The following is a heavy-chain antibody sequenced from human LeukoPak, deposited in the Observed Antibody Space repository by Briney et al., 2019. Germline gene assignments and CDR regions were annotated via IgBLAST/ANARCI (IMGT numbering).Heavy chain of an antibody. Sequence: GRSQRLSRAASAFTFSAYSFNSVRQAPGKGLEWLSYLSSRSTTTYYADSVKGRVSISRHVAKNSLYLQINSLRAEDTAVYYCARAYSGGGIVVVPAANWGQGTLVAVSS. CDR2: LSSRSTTT. CDR3: ARAYSGGGIVVVPAAN. CDR1: AFTFSAYS. V-gene: IGHV3-48*04. D-gene: IGHD2-2*01. J-gene: IGHJ4*02.